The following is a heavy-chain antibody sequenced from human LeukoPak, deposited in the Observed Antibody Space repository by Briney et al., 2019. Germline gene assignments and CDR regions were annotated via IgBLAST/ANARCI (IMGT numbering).Heavy chain of an antibody. CDR3: ATDLGYPVGGYSYGTAGGDY. J-gene: IGHJ4*02. V-gene: IGHV1-24*01. Sequence: GASVKVSCKVSGYTLTELSMHWVRQAPGKGLEWMGGFDPEDGETIYAQKFQGRVTMTEDTSTDTAYMELSSLRSEDTAVYYCATDLGYPVGGYSYGTAGGDYWGQGTLVTVSS. CDR1: GYTLTELS. D-gene: IGHD5-18*01. CDR2: FDPEDGET.